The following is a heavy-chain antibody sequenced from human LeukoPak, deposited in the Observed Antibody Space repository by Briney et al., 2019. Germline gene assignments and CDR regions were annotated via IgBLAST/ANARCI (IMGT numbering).Heavy chain of an antibody. D-gene: IGHD2-2*01. CDR1: GGSISGFY. CDR3: ARVVYRDIVVVPAAGPLYYFDY. V-gene: IGHV4-31*03. Sequence: PSETLSLTCTVSGGSISGFYWSWIRQHPGKGLEWIGYIYYSGSTYYNPSLKSRVTISVDTSKNQFSLKLSSVTAADTAVYYCARVVYRDIVVVPAAGPLYYFDYWGQGTLVTVSS. CDR2: IYYSGST. J-gene: IGHJ4*02.